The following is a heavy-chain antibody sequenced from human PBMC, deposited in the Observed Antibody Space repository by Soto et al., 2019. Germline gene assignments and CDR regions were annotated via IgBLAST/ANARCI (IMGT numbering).Heavy chain of an antibody. V-gene: IGHV4-59*01. Sequence: LSLTCTVSGGSISSYYWSWIRQPPGKGLEWIGYIYYSGSTNYNPSLKSRVTISVDTSKNQFSLKLSSVTAADTAVYYCARDRKMATIKNYYYYGMDVWGQGTTVTVSS. CDR1: GGSISSYY. CDR2: IYYSGST. J-gene: IGHJ6*02. D-gene: IGHD5-12*01. CDR3: ARDRKMATIKNYYYYGMDV.